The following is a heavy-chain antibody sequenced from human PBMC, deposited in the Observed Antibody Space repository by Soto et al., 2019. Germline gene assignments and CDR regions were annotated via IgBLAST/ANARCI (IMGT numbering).Heavy chain of an antibody. V-gene: IGHV5-51*01. D-gene: IGHD3-10*01. CDR1: GYSFTSYW. CDR2: IYPGDSDT. Sequence: PGESLKISCKGSGYSFTSYWIGWVRQMPGKGLEWMGIIYPGDSDTRYSPSFQGQVTISVDRSARTAFLHWSSLKASDSATYYCARHQAGSGNANFDFWGQGSQVTVSS. J-gene: IGHJ4*02. CDR3: ARHQAGSGNANFDF.